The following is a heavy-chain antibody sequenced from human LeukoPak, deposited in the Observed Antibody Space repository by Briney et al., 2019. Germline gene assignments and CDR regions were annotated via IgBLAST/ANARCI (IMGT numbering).Heavy chain of an antibody. D-gene: IGHD3-10*01. CDR2: IYSGGST. V-gene: IGHV3-53*01. CDR1: GFTVSSNY. J-gene: IGHJ3*02. CDR3: AKDRRFGEFGDAFDI. Sequence: GGSLRLSCAASGFTVSSNYMSWVRQAPGKGLEWVSVIYSGGSTYYADSVKGRFTISRDNSKTTLYLQMNSLRAEDTAVYYCAKDRRFGEFGDAFDIWGQGTMVTVSS.